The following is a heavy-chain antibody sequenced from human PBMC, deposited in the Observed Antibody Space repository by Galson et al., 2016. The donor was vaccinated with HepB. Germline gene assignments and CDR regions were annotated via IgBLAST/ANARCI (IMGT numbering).Heavy chain of an antibody. V-gene: IGHV4-59*01. CDR3: ARGLRASPQSALEI. CDR1: GGSISNYC. Sequence: ETLSLTCTVSGGSISNYCCSWIRQPPGKGLDWIGYIYSSGSTYHHPSLKSRVTLSVNTSKNQCSLKLTSVTAANTAVYFCARGLRASPQSALEIWGQGTMVTVAS. CDR2: IYSSGST. J-gene: IGHJ3*02.